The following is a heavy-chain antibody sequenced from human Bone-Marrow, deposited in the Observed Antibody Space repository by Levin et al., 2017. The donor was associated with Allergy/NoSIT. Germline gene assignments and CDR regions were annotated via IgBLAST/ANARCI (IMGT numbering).Heavy chain of an antibody. D-gene: IGHD3-3*01. CDR1: GFTFSSYS. J-gene: IGHJ4*02. CDR3: ARGSITIFGVEFDY. Sequence: GGSLRLSCAASGFTFSSYSMNWVRQAPGKGLEWVSSISSSSSYIYYADSVKGRFTISRDNAKNSLYLQMNSLRAEDTAVYYCARGSITIFGVEFDYWGQGTLVTVSS. CDR2: ISSSSSYI. V-gene: IGHV3-21*01.